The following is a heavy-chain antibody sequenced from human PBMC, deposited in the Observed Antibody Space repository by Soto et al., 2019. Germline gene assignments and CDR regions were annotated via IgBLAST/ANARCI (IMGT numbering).Heavy chain of an antibody. Sequence: VGSLRLSGAASGFTFRSYDMHWVRQAPGKGLEWVAVISYDGSNKYCADSVKGLFTISRDNSKNTLYLQMNSRRAEDTAVYYCARPVDTAMLPIRYWAQATLLTASS. D-gene: IGHD5-18*01. CDR1: GFTFRSYD. CDR3: ARPVDTAMLPIRY. CDR2: ISYDGSNK. J-gene: IGHJ4*02. V-gene: IGHV3-30-3*01.